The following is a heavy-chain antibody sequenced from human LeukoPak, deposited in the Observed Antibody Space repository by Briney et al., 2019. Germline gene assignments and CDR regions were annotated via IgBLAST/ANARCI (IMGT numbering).Heavy chain of an antibody. CDR2: ISDSGSTA. J-gene: IGHJ4*02. CDR3: AKDIQTWPRFPDY. D-gene: IGHD5-12*01. V-gene: IGHV3-23*01. Sequence: GGSLRLSCGASGFTFSNYAMSWVRQAPGKGLEWVSGISDSGSTAFYADSVKGRFTSSRDNPKSTLYLQMNSLRAEDTAVYYCAKDIQTWPRFPDYWGQGTLVTVSS. CDR1: GFTFSNYA.